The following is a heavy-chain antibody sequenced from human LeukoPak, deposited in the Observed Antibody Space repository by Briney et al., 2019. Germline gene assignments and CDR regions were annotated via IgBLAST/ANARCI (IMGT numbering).Heavy chain of an antibody. V-gene: IGHV3-74*01. D-gene: IGHD1-26*01. CDR3: ARMIVGADYFDY. CDR2: INSDGSST. J-gene: IGHJ4*02. Sequence: PGGSLRLSCAASGFTFSSYWMHWVRQAPGKGLVWVSRINSDGSSTSYADSAKGRFTISRDNAKNTLYLQTNSLRAEDTAVYYCARMIVGADYFDYWGQGTLVTVSS. CDR1: GFTFSSYW.